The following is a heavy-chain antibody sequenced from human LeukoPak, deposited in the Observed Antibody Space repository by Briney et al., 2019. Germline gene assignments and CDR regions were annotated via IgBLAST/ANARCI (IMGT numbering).Heavy chain of an antibody. CDR3: ARDRSRGYLDY. J-gene: IGHJ4*02. D-gene: IGHD5-12*01. CDR1: GDSISSYY. V-gene: IGHV4-4*08. Sequence: SETLSLTCTVSGDSISSYYWNWIRQPPGKGLEWIGRIYTSGSANYNPSLKSRVTISVDTSKNQFSLKLSSVTAADTAVYYCARDRSRGYLDYWGQGTLVTVSS. CDR2: IYTSGSA.